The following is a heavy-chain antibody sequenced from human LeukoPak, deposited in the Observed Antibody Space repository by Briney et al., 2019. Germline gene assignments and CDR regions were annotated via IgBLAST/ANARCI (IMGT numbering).Heavy chain of an antibody. J-gene: IGHJ4*02. CDR3: ARDGVTMIGRGTYFDY. V-gene: IGHV3-23*01. Sequence: GGSLRLSCAASGFTFTSYAMSWVRQAPGKGLEWVSAISGSGGSTYYADSVKGRFTISRDNSRNTLYLQMNSLRAEDTAVYYCARDGVTMIGRGTYFDYWGQRTLVTVSS. D-gene: IGHD3-22*01. CDR2: ISGSGGST. CDR1: GFTFTSYA.